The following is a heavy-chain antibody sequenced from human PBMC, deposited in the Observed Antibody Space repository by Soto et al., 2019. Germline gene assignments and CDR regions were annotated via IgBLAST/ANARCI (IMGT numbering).Heavy chain of an antibody. CDR3: AKDIAPTVTTPDDYFDS. CDR2: IRWHSGTI. J-gene: IGHJ4*02. CDR1: GFTFEDYG. Sequence: GGSLRLSCGGFGFTFEDYGRHWGRQAPGKGLEWVSGIRWHSGTIVYTESVKGRFTMSRDNAKNSLYLQMNTLRAEDAASYYCAKDIAPTVTTPDDYFDSWGRRTLLPVSS. D-gene: IGHD4-17*01. V-gene: IGHV3-9*01.